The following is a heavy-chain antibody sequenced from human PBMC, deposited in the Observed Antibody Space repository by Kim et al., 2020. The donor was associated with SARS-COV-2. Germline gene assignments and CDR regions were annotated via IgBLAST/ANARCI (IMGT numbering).Heavy chain of an antibody. J-gene: IGHJ2*01. V-gene: IGHV1-46*01. D-gene: IGHD6-13*01. Sequence: ASVKVSCKASGYTFTSYYMHWVRQAPGQGLEWMGIINPSGGSTSYAQKFQGRVTMTRDTSTSTVYMELSSLRSEDTAVYYCARVAGDSSWYFNVWYFDLWGRGTLVTVSS. CDR3: ARVAGDSSWYFNVWYFDL. CDR1: GYTFTSYY. CDR2: INPSGGST.